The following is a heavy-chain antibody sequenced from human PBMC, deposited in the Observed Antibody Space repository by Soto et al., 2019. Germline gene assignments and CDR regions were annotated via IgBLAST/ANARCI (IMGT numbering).Heavy chain of an antibody. CDR3: ARDSSVAARLHYYYYYMDV. CDR2: IYSGGST. V-gene: IGHV3-53*04. Sequence: GGSLSLSCAASGFTVSSNYMSWVRQAPGKGLERVSVIYSGGSTYYADSVKGRFTISRHNSKNTLYLQMNSLRAEDTAVYYCARDSSVAARLHYYYYYMDVWGKGTTVTVSS. D-gene: IGHD6-6*01. J-gene: IGHJ6*03. CDR1: GFTVSSNY.